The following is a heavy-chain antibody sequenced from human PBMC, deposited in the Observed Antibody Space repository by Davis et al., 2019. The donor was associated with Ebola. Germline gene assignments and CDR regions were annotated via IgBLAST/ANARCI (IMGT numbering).Heavy chain of an antibody. CDR3: SRDVQFEFYDY. D-gene: IGHD3-10*01. V-gene: IGHV3-74*01. J-gene: IGHJ4*02. CDR2: INSDGTIT. Sequence: GESLKISCAASGFTFSNYWMHWVRQAPGKGLVWVSRINSDGTITTYADSVRGRFTVSRDNAQNTLYLQMNSLTAEDTAVYYCSRDVQFEFYDYWGQGTLVTVSS. CDR1: GFTFSNYW.